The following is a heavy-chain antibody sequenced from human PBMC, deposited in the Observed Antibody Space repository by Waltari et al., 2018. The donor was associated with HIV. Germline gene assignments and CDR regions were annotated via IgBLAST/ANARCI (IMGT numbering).Heavy chain of an antibody. V-gene: IGHV1-2*02. J-gene: IGHJ6*02. D-gene: IGHD6-13*01. CDR3: ARAGSSWDDYYYGMDV. CDR2: IDPDDGGQ. CDR1: GYTFTGYY. Sequence: QVQLVQSGAEVKKPGASVKVSCKASGYTFTGYYMHWVRQAPGQGLEWMGGIDPDDGGQYYAQEMQGRVTMTRDTANSTAYMELGRLRSDDTAVYYCARAGSSWDDYYYGMDVGGQGATVTVSS.